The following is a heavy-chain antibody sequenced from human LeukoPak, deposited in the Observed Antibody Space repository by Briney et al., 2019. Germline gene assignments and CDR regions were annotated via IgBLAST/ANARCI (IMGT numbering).Heavy chain of an antibody. CDR3: ARGYYYDSSGPPVY. Sequence: GGSLRLSCAASGFIFSNFGMHWVRQAPGKGLEWVAVISYDGSNKNYAGSVKGRFTISRGNSKNTLYLQMNTLRAEDTAVYYCARGYYYDSSGPPVYWGQGTLVTVSS. V-gene: IGHV3-30*03. CDR1: GFIFSNFG. CDR2: ISYDGSNK. D-gene: IGHD3-22*01. J-gene: IGHJ4*02.